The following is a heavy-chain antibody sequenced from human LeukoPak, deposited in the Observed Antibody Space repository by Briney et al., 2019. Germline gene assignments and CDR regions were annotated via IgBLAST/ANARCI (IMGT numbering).Heavy chain of an antibody. CDR2: FSLGGSGTT. D-gene: IGHD6-19*01. CDR3: ARWDDSAWAFGT. J-gene: IGHJ5*02. Sequence: SETLSLTCIVSGASITTYSWNWLRQSPGKGLEWIGYFSLGGSGTTSYTSSLKSRVTISRDTSKNQLSLKLTPVTAADTAVYYCARWDDSAWAFGTWGPGTLVTVSS. CDR1: GASITTYS. V-gene: IGHV4-59*08.